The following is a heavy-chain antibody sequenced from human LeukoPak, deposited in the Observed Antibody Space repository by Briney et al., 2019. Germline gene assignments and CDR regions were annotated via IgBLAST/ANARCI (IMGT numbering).Heavy chain of an antibody. V-gene: IGHV3-23*01. J-gene: IGHJ5*02. CDR3: ARAKSSSFLP. CDR2: ISGSGGST. CDR1: GFTFSNYA. Sequence: GGSLRLSCAASGFTFSNYAMSWVRQAPGKGLEWVSVISGSGGSTYYADSVKGRFTISRDNSKNTLYLQMNSLRAEDTAVYYCARAKSSSFLPWGQGTLVTVSS. D-gene: IGHD6-13*01.